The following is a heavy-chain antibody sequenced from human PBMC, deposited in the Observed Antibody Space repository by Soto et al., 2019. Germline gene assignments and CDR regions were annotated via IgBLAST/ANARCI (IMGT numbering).Heavy chain of an antibody. D-gene: IGHD1-26*01. Sequence: SETLSLTCAVYGGPFSGHYLSWIRQPPGKGLEWIGEISHSGISNYNPSLKSRVTMSVETSKNQFSLKVRSVTAADTGVYFCATSNSGSYYYGMDVWGRGTTVTVSS. CDR1: GGPFSGHY. CDR2: ISHSGIS. J-gene: IGHJ6*02. CDR3: ATSNSGSYYYGMDV. V-gene: IGHV4-34*01.